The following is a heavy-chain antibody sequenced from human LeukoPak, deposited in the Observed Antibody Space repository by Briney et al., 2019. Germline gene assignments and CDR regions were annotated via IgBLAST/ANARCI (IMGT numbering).Heavy chain of an antibody. CDR1: GFTFSSYA. D-gene: IGHD2-21*02. CDR3: AREVWGGDTDYYGMDV. Sequence: PGRSLRLSCAASGFTFSSYAMHWVRQAPGKGLEWVAVISYDGSNKYYADSVKGRFTISRDNSKNTLYLQMNSLRAEDTAVYYCAREVWGGDTDYYGMDVWGQGTTVTVSS. V-gene: IGHV3-30-3*01. CDR2: ISYDGSNK. J-gene: IGHJ6*02.